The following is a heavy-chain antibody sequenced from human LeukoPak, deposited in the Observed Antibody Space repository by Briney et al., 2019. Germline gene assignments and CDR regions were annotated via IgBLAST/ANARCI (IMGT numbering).Heavy chain of an antibody. D-gene: IGHD3-10*01. J-gene: IGHJ4*02. CDR1: GGSIRNSSFY. V-gene: IGHV4-39*02. CDR2: IYNSGTT. Sequence: SETLSLTCAVSGGSIRNSSFYWGWIRQPPGKGLEWVASIYNSGTTYYNPAIKSRITIFVDTSKKQVSLKLTSVTAADTSVYYCGREVRIPLRPIDYWGQGTLVTVSS. CDR3: GREVRIPLRPIDY.